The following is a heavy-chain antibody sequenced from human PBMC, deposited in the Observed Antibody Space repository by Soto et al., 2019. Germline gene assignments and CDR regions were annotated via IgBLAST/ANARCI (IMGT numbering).Heavy chain of an antibody. J-gene: IGHJ5*02. CDR1: GGSISSYY. CDR2: IYYSGST. V-gene: IGHV4-59*01. CDR3: ARSMGLYCSGGSCYGGDWFDP. Sequence: QVQLQESGPGLVKPSETLSLTCTVSGGSISSYYWSWIRQPPGKVLEWIGYIYYSGSTNYNPSLKSRVTISVDTSKNQFSLKLSSVTAADTAVYYCARSMGLYCSGGSCYGGDWFDPWGQGTLVTVSS. D-gene: IGHD2-15*01.